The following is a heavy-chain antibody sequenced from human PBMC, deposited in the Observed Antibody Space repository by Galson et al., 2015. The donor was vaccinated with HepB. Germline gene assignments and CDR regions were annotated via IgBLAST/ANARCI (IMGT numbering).Heavy chain of an antibody. CDR2: ISSSSSYI. V-gene: IGHV3-21*01. CDR1: GFTFSSYS. D-gene: IGHD2-15*01. J-gene: IGHJ4*02. Sequence: SLRLSCAASGFTFSSYSMNWVRQAPGKGLEWVSSISSSSSYIYYADSVKGRFTISRDNAKNSLYLQMNSLRAEDTAVYYCARTIVDRGPFDYWGQGTLVTVSS. CDR3: ARTIVDRGPFDY.